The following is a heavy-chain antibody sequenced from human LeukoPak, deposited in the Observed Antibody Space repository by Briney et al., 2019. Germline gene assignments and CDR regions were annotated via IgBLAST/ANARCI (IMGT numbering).Heavy chain of an antibody. CDR3: ARAGSGSYYYFDS. D-gene: IGHD1-26*01. V-gene: IGHV4-59*01. J-gene: IGHJ4*02. CDR2: IYYSGST. Sequence: SETLSLTCTVSGGSISSYYWSWIRQPPGKGLEWIGYIYYSGSTSYNPSLKSRVTISVDTSKNQFSLKLSSVTAADTAMYYCARAGSGSYYYFDSWGQGTLVTVSS. CDR1: GGSISSYY.